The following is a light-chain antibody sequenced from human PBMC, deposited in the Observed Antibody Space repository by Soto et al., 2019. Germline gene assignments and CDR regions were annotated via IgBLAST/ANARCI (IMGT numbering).Light chain of an antibody. V-gene: IGLV1-51*01. CDR3: GTWDNILRGWV. Sequence: QSVMTQPPSVSAAPGQKVTISCSGSSSNIGGNSVSWYQQLPGTAPKLLIYDDNKRPSGIPDRFSGSRSGTSATLGITGLQTGDEADYYCGTWDNILRGWVFGGGTKVTVL. CDR2: DDN. CDR1: SSNIGGNS. J-gene: IGLJ3*02.